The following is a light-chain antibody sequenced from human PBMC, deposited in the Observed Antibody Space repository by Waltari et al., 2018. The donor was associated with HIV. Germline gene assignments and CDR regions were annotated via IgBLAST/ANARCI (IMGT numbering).Light chain of an antibody. CDR1: NSNIGSKY. Sequence: VLTQPPSASGTPGPRVTTSCSGSNSNIGSKYVYWFQHRPGTAPKLPIYRTNQRRSGVPDRFSGSKSGTSASLAISGLRSDDEADYYCAAWDDTLSSYVFGTGTTVTV. J-gene: IGLJ1*01. V-gene: IGLV1-47*01. CDR3: AAWDDTLSSYV. CDR2: RTN.